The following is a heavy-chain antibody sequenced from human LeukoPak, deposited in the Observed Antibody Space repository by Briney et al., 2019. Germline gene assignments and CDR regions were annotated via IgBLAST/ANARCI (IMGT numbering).Heavy chain of an antibody. CDR2: ISGSGGST. CDR1: GFTFSSYA. V-gene: IGHV3-23*01. CDR3: AKDGANYYDSSGYYQRPENAEYFQH. D-gene: IGHD3-22*01. Sequence: GGSLRLSCAASGFTFSSYAMSWVRQAPGKGLEWVSAISGSGGSTYYADSVKGRFTISRDNSKNTPYLQMNSLRAEDTAVYYCAKDGANYYDSSGYYQRPENAEYFQHWGQGTLVTVSS. J-gene: IGHJ1*01.